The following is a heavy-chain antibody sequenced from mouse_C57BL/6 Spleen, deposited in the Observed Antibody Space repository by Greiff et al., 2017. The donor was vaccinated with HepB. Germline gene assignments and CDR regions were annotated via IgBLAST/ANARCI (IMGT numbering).Heavy chain of an antibody. V-gene: IGHV1-34*01. CDR2: IYPNNGGN. CDR3: ARWGPGIYPVDY. J-gene: IGHJ2*01. Sequence: VQLQQSGPELVKPGDSVKMSCKASGYTFTDYYMHWVKQSHGKSLEWLGYIYPNNGGNGYNQKFKGKVTLTLDKSSTTAYLELRSLTSQNSAVSYYARWGPGIYPVDYWGQGTTLTVSS. CDR1: GYTFTDYY. D-gene: IGHD2-1*01.